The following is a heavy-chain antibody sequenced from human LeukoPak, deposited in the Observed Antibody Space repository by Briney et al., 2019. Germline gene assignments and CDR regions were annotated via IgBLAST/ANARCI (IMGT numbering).Heavy chain of an antibody. D-gene: IGHD5-18*01. Sequence: GGSLRLPCAASGFIFSSYAMSWVRQAPGKGLEWVSAISHSAYTTYYADSVKGRFTISRDNAKKSLYLQMNGLRAEDTAVYYCARADWDTAMIDYWGQGTLVTVSS. CDR3: ARADWDTAMIDY. CDR1: GFIFSSYA. V-gene: IGHV3-23*01. J-gene: IGHJ4*02. CDR2: ISHSAYTT.